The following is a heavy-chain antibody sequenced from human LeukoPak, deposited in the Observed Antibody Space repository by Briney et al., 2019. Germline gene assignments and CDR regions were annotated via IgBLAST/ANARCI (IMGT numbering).Heavy chain of an antibody. Sequence: GGSLRLSCSASGFTFSYYITHWVRQAPGKGLETVSAITGNGDIPYYGDSVKGRFTISRDNSKNTLYLQMSSLRTEDTAMYYCARRDDNSAYDYWGQGTLVTVSS. CDR2: ITGNGDIP. J-gene: IGHJ4*02. D-gene: IGHD5-24*01. CDR3: ARRDDNSAYDY. CDR1: GFTFSYYI. V-gene: IGHV3-64D*09.